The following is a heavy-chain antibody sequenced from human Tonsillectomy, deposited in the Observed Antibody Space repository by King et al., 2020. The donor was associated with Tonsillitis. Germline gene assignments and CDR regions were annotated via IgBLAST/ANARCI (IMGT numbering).Heavy chain of an antibody. CDR3: ARSTYNYRDSWFDP. V-gene: IGHV4-61*02. CDR2: IYTSGST. D-gene: IGHD5-18*01. Sequence: QLQESGPGLVKPSQTLSLTCTVSGGSISSGSYYWSWIRQPAGKGLEWIGRIYTSGSTNYNPSLKSRVTISVDTSKNQFSLKLSSVTAADTAVYYCARSTYNYRDSWFDPWGQGTLVTVSS. CDR1: GGSISSGSYY. J-gene: IGHJ5*02.